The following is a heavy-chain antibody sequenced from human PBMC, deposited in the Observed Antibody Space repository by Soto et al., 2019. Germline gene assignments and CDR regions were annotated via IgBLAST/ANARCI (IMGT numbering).Heavy chain of an antibody. CDR2: INAANGII. D-gene: IGHD2-8*01. CDR3: ARAPSMLSSARRDYLYRYGLDV. Sequence: QVQLVQSGAEVKKPGASAKVSCKASGYIFPDYAIHWVRPAPGHSLVGMGWINAANGIIKYSQKFQVRVTFTRATSANTAYMEVTRLKSEDTALYFCARAPSMLSSARRDYLYRYGLDVWGQGPTVTVSS. J-gene: IGHJ6*02. CDR1: GYIFPDYA. V-gene: IGHV1-3*01.